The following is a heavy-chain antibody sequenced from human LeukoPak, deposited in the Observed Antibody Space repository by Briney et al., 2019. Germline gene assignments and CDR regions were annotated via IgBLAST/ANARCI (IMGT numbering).Heavy chain of an antibody. V-gene: IGHV1-69*13. CDR2: IIPIFGTA. CDR1: GGTFSSYA. Sequence: SVKVSCKASGGTFSSYAINWVRQAPGQGLEWMGGIIPIFGTANYAQKFQGRVTITADESTSTAYMELSSLRSEDTAVYYCARSAGTGYNWFDPWGQGTLVTVSS. J-gene: IGHJ5*02. CDR3: ARSAGTGYNWFDP. D-gene: IGHD6-13*01.